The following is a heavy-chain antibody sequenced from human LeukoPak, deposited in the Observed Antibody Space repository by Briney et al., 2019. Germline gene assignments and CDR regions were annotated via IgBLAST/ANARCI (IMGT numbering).Heavy chain of an antibody. CDR3: ARTRDGPFDY. CDR1: GFTFSSYE. D-gene: IGHD5-24*01. J-gene: IGHJ4*02. CDR2: ISNSGSSI. V-gene: IGHV3-48*03. Sequence: PGGPLRLSCAAPGFTFSSYETNWVRQAPGKGLEWLSHISNSGSSIHYADSVKGRFTISRDNAKNSLYLQMNSLRAEDTAVYYCARTRDGPFDYWGQGTLVTVSS.